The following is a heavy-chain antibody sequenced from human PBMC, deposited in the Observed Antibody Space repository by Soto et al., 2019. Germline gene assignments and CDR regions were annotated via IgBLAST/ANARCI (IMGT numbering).Heavy chain of an antibody. CDR3: ARLVVPSVFDI. CDR2: ISGDGRST. D-gene: IGHD2-15*01. J-gene: IGHJ3*02. CDR1: GITVSSDW. V-gene: IGHV3-74*01. Sequence: PGGSLRLSCEASGITVSSDWMHWVRQGPGKGLMWVARISGDGRSTDYADSVKGRFTISRDNAKNTVYLLMNSLIAEETAMYYCARLVVPSVFDIWGQGTQVTVSS.